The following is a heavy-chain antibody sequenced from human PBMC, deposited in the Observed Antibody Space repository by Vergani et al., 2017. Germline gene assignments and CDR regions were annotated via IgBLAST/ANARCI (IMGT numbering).Heavy chain of an antibody. V-gene: IGHV4-39*01. D-gene: IGHD6-19*01. CDR1: GASIRSSNYY. CDR2: IYYSGST. CDR3: ARHTTVEWLVKLGWIDP. J-gene: IGHJ5*01. Sequence: LQLQESGPGLVKPSATLSLTCSVSGASIRSSNYYWGWIRQPPGKGLEWIASIYYSGSTYYNPSLKSRVTISVDTSKNQFSLKLSSVPAADTAVYFCARHTTVEWLVKLGWIDPWGQGVLVTVSS.